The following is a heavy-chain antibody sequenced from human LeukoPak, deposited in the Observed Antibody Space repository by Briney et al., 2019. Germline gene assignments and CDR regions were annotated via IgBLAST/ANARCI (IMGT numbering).Heavy chain of an antibody. CDR1: GYTFTDYY. J-gene: IGHJ4*02. D-gene: IGHD3-9*01. CDR3: ARSPDILTGEKFDY. Sequence: GASVKVSCKTSGYTFTDYYIQWMRQAPGQGLEWMGWINLNSGGTNHAQNFQGRVTMTRDTSITTAYMELSRLRSDDTAVYYCARSPDILTGEKFDYWGQGTLVTVSS. V-gene: IGHV1-2*02. CDR2: INLNSGGT.